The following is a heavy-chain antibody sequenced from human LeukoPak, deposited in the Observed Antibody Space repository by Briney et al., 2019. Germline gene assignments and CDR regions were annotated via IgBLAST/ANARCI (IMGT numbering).Heavy chain of an antibody. Sequence: PSETLSLTCTVSGGSISSYYWSWIRQPPGKGLEWIGYIYYSGSTNYNPSLKSRVTITVDTSNNQFSLKLSSVTAADTAVYYCARRGRGSYYFDHWGQGTLVTVSS. CDR2: IYYSGST. CDR3: ARRGRGSYYFDH. CDR1: GGSISSYY. V-gene: IGHV4-59*01. D-gene: IGHD3-10*01. J-gene: IGHJ4*02.